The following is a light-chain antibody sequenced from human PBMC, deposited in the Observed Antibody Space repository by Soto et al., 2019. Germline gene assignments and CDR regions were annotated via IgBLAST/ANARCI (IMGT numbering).Light chain of an antibody. CDR1: SSDVGGYNY. V-gene: IGLV2-14*01. CDR3: SSYTSGNPGVV. Sequence: QSALTQPASVSGSPGQSITISCTGTSSDVGGYNYVSWYQQHPGKAPKLMIYDVSNRPSGVSNRFSGSKSGNTASLTISGLQAEVEADYYCSSYTSGNPGVVFGGGTKVTVL. J-gene: IGLJ2*01. CDR2: DVS.